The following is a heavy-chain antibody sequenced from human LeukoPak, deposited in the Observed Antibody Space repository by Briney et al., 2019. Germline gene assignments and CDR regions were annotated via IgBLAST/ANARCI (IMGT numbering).Heavy chain of an antibody. D-gene: IGHD3-3*01. CDR1: GFTFSSYA. V-gene: IGHV3-30-3*01. Sequence: GGSLRLSCAASGFTFSSYAMHWVRQAPGKGLERVAVISYDGSNKYYADSVKGRFTISRDNSKNTLYLQMNSLRAEDTAVYYCARDMLRYEFTILNAFDIWGQGTMVTVSS. CDR3: ARDMLRYEFTILNAFDI. J-gene: IGHJ3*02. CDR2: ISYDGSNK.